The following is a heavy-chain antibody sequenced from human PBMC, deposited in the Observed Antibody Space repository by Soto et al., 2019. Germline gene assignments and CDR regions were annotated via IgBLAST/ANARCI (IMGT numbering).Heavy chain of an antibody. D-gene: IGHD3-22*01. CDR1: GYRFTSFW. V-gene: IGHV5-51*01. CDR3: DRKGKSGYFHWFDP. J-gene: IGHJ5*02. Sequence: GESLKISCRTSGYRFTSFWIAWVRQMPGKGLEWMGIIFPSDSDTRYSPSFQGQVTISADRSTSTVFLQWASLKASDTAVYFCDRKGKSGYFHWFDPWGQGTLVTVAS. CDR2: IFPSDSDT.